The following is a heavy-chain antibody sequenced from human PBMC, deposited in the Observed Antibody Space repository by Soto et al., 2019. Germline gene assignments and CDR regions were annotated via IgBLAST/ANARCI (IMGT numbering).Heavy chain of an antibody. V-gene: IGHV4-59*02. CDR3: ARVGDYGSLDY. Sequence: TSETLSLTCTVSGDSADTYYWSWIRQPPGKGLEYIGFIFYSGTTNYNPSLKSRVTILVDRSKHQISLRLTSVTAADTAVYYCARVGDYGSLDYWGQGTLVTVSS. CDR1: GDSADTYY. D-gene: IGHD4-17*01. J-gene: IGHJ4*02. CDR2: IFYSGTT.